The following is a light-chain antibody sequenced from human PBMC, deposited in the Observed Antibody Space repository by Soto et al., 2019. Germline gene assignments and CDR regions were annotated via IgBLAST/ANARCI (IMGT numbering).Light chain of an antibody. Sequence: DIQMTQSPSTLYASVGDRVTITCRASQSVNIWLAWYQQKPGKAPKLLIYKASSLESGVPSRFSGSGSGTEFTLTISSLQPDDFATYYCQQYNTYSRTFGQGTKVEIK. CDR1: QSVNIW. J-gene: IGKJ1*01. CDR3: QQYNTYSRT. CDR2: KAS. V-gene: IGKV1-5*03.